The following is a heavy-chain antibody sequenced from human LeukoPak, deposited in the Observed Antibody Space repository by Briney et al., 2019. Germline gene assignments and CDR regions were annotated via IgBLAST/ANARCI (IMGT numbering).Heavy chain of an antibody. Sequence: SETLSLTCTVSAGSINSFYWNWVRQPPGKGLEWIGYIYYNSDTNYNPSLKSRVTISLDKSKNQFSLRLTSVTAADTAMYYCARSTSGWYDGRPLGYWGQGTLVTVSS. D-gene: IGHD6-19*01. CDR3: ARSTSGWYDGRPLGY. V-gene: IGHV4-59*01. CDR2: IYYNSDT. J-gene: IGHJ4*02. CDR1: AGSINSFY.